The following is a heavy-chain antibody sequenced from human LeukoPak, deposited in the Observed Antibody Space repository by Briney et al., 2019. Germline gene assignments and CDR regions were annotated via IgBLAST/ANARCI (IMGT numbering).Heavy chain of an antibody. V-gene: IGHV1-2*02. CDR2: INPNTGGT. J-gene: IGHJ4*02. CDR1: GYTFTGYY. CDR3: ARVVDYYDSSGPCDY. Sequence: GPSVKVSCKASGYTFTGYYMHWVRQAPGQGLEWMGWINPNTGGTNYAQKFQGRVTMTRDTSISTAYMELSRLRSDDTAVYYCARVVDYYDSSGPCDYWGQGTLVTVSS. D-gene: IGHD3-22*01.